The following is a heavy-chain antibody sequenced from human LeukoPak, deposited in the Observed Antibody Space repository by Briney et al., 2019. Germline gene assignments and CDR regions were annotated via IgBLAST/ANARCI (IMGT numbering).Heavy chain of an antibody. J-gene: IGHJ6*02. CDR2: IYSGGST. CDR1: GFTVSSNY. V-gene: IGHV3-66*01. Sequence: GGSLRPSCAASGFTVSSNYMSWVRQAPGKGLEWVSVIYSGGSTYYADSVKGRFTISRDNSKNTLYLQMNSLRAEDTAVYYCARGPYDFWSGSAYGMDVWGQGTTVTVSS. D-gene: IGHD3-3*01. CDR3: ARGPYDFWSGSAYGMDV.